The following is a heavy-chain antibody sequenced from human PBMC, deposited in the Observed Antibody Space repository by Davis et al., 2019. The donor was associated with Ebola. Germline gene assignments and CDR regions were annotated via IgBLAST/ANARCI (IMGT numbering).Heavy chain of an antibody. Sequence: GESLKISCAASGFTVSSNYMSWVRQAPGKGLEWVSVIYSGGSTYYADSVKGRFTISRDNSNNPLYLQMNSLRAEDTAVYYCASEMTTFYYYYGMDVWGQGTTVTVSS. CDR1: GFTVSSNY. V-gene: IGHV3-53*01. J-gene: IGHJ6*02. CDR2: IYSGGST. D-gene: IGHD4-11*01. CDR3: ASEMTTFYYYYGMDV.